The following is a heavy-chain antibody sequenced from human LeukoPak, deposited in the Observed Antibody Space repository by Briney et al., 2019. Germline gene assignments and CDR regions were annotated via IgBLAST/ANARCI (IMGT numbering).Heavy chain of an antibody. D-gene: IGHD3-10*01. CDR2: IYYSGST. CDR1: RVSISSGSYY. V-gene: IGHV4-61*01. Sequence: PSETLSLTCTVSRVSISSGSYYWSWIRQPPGKGLEWVGYIYYSGSTTYNPSLKSRVTISVDTSKNQFSLKLSSVTAADTAVYYCARGDYYGSGSYVIAFDIWGQGTMVTVSS. J-gene: IGHJ3*02. CDR3: ARGDYYGSGSYVIAFDI.